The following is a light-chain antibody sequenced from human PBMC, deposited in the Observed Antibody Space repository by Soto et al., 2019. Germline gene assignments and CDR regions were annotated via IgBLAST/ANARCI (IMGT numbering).Light chain of an antibody. V-gene: IGLV2-11*01. J-gene: IGLJ1*01. CDR3: CSYAGSYTYV. Sequence: QSALTQPRSVSGSPRQSVTISCTGTSSDVGAYNYVSWYQQHPGKAPKLMIYDVSKRPSGVPDRFSGSKSGNTASLTISGLQAEDEADYYCCSYAGSYTYVFGTGTKLTVL. CDR1: SSDVGAYNY. CDR2: DVS.